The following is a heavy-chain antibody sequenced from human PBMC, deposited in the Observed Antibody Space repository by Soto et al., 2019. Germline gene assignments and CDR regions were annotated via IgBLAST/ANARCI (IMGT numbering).Heavy chain of an antibody. J-gene: IGHJ4*02. CDR1: GHTFQNYA. CDR2: ISGSGGST. V-gene: IGHV3-23*01. Sequence: EVQLLESGGGSVQPGGSLRLSCVASGHTFQNYAMTWVRQAPGKGLEWVSGISGSGGSTYYADSVRGRFTISRDDSKNTLYLQRSILRTEDRAVYDYAKVSRVIGVVPAARNRGQGTLVTVSS. CDR3: AKVSRVIGVVPAARN. D-gene: IGHD2-2*01.